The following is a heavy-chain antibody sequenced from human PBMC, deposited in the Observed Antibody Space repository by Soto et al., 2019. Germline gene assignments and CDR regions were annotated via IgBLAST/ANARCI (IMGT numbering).Heavy chain of an antibody. CDR3: ARDSILSSAPMVRAFDI. J-gene: IGHJ3*02. CDR1: GGSISSGGYY. CDR2: IYYSGST. Sequence: PSETLSLTCTVSGGSISSGGYYWSWIRQHPGKGLEWIGYIYYSGSTYYNPSLKSRVTISVDTSKNQFSLKLSSVTAADTAVYYCARDSILSSAPMVRAFDIWGQGTMVTVSS. V-gene: IGHV4-31*03. D-gene: IGHD3-10*01.